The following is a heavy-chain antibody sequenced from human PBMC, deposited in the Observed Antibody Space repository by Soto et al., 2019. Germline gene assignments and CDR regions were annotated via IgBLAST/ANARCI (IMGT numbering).Heavy chain of an antibody. CDR1: GGSISNHY. CDR2: IYHSGTT. CDR3: ARGGYRTLAWFDP. Sequence: QVQVQESGPGLVKPSETLSLTCTVSGGSISNHYWSWIRQSPGKGLEWIANIYHSGTTNYNLSLKGRVTIPIDSSKNQVSLKLNSVTAADTAVYYCARGGYRTLAWFDPWGQGTLVTVSS. J-gene: IGHJ5*02. V-gene: IGHV4-59*11. D-gene: IGHD6-13*01.